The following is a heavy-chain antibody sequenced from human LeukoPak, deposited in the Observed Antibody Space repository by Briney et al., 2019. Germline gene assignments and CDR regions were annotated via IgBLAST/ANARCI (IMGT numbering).Heavy chain of an antibody. Sequence: GGSLRLSCVVSGFTFSSYNFNWVRQAPGKGLEWVSFIGISTTYIYYADSVTGRFTISRDNAKNSLYLQVNSLRAEDTAVYYCARAAAAGPAYYMDVWGKGTTVTISS. CDR1: GFTFSSYN. V-gene: IGHV3-21*01. CDR2: IGISTTYI. CDR3: ARAAAAGPAYYMDV. D-gene: IGHD6-13*01. J-gene: IGHJ6*03.